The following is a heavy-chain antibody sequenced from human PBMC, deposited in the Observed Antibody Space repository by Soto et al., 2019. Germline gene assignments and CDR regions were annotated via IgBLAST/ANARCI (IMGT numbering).Heavy chain of an antibody. D-gene: IGHD3-3*01. CDR1: GGTFSSYA. V-gene: IGHV1-69*13. Sequence: AVKVSCKSSGGTFSSYAISWVRQAPGQGLEWMGGIIPIFGTANYAQKFQGRVTITADESTSTAYTELSSLRSEDTAVYYCARISTPITIFGVVIFGPLDTWGQGTTITVFS. J-gene: IGHJ6*02. CDR3: ARISTPITIFGVVIFGPLDT. CDR2: IIPIFGTA.